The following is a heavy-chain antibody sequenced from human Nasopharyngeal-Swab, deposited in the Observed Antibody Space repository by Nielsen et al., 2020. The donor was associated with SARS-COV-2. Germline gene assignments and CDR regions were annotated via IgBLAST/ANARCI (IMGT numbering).Heavy chain of an antibody. CDR3: AKDHDTIFSFGDY. Sequence: GGSLRLSCAASGFTVSSNYMSWVRQAPGKGLEWVSVIYSCGSTYYADSVKGRFTISRDNSKNTLYLQMNSLRAEDTAVYYCAKDHDTIFSFGDYWGQGTLVTVSS. CDR2: IYSCGST. J-gene: IGHJ4*02. CDR1: GFTVSSNY. V-gene: IGHV3-66*03. D-gene: IGHD3-9*01.